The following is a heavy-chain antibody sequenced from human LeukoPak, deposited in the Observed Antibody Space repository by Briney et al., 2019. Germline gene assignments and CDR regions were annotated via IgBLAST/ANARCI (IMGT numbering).Heavy chain of an antibody. Sequence: ASVKVSCKASGYTFTGYYMHWVRQAPGQGLEWMGWINPNSGGTNYAQKFQGRVTMTRDTSISTAYMELSRLRSDDTAVYYCARAWELTRPFDYWGQRTLVTVSS. CDR1: GYTFTGYY. CDR2: INPNSGGT. D-gene: IGHD1-26*01. CDR3: ARAWELTRPFDY. J-gene: IGHJ4*02. V-gene: IGHV1-2*02.